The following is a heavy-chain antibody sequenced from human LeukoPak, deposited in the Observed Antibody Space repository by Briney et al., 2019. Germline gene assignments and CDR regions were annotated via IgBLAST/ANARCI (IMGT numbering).Heavy chain of an antibody. J-gene: IGHJ4*02. CDR1: GGSFSGYY. Sequence: PSETLSLTCAVYGGSFSGYYWSWIRQPPGKGLEWIGEINHSGSTNYNPSLKSRVTISVDTSKNQFSLKLSSVTAADTAVYYCARSHAAAYSGSYFDYWGQGTLVTVSS. CDR2: INHSGST. V-gene: IGHV4-34*01. CDR3: ARSHAAAYSGSYFDY. D-gene: IGHD1-26*01.